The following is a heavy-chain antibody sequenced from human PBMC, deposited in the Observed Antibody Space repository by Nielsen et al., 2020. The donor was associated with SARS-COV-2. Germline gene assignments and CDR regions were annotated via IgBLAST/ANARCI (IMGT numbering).Heavy chain of an antibody. CDR3: LVYAAIDY. CDR1: GFSFSDAW. V-gene: IGHV3-15*01. D-gene: IGHD2-8*01. Sequence: GESLKISCAASGFSFSDAWMSWVRQAPGKGLEWVGRIKSKTDGGTTDYAAPVKDRFTISRDDSKNTLYLQMNSLKIEDTAVYYCLVYAAIDYWGQGTLVSVSS. J-gene: IGHJ4*02. CDR2: IKSKTDGGTT.